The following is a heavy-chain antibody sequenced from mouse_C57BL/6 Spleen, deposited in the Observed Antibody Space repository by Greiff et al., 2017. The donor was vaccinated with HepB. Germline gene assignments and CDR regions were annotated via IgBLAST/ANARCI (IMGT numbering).Heavy chain of an antibody. CDR1: GYSITSGYY. CDR3: ARDGTAAWFAY. CDR2: ISYDGSN. J-gene: IGHJ3*01. D-gene: IGHD4-1*01. V-gene: IGHV3-6*01. Sequence: EVQVVESGPGLVKPSQSLSLTCSVTGYSITSGYYWHWIRQFPGNKLEWMGYISYDGSNNYNPSLKNRISITRDTSKNQFFLKLNSVTTEDTATYYCARDGTAAWFAYWGQGTLVTVSA.